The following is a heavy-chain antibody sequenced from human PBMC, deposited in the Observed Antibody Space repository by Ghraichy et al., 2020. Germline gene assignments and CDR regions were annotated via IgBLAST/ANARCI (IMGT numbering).Heavy chain of an antibody. CDR2: INDNGRKR. D-gene: IGHD1-14*01. CDR1: GFKFDDFS. Sequence: GGSLRLSCAASGFKFDDFSMHWVRLTPGKGLEWVSLINDNGRKRFYAESVKGRFTISRDNRKKSLYLQMDSLRVEDSGLYYCAKEAGTIYFQSWGQGTLVTVSS. V-gene: IGHV3-43*01. CDR3: AKEAGTIYFQS. J-gene: IGHJ1*01.